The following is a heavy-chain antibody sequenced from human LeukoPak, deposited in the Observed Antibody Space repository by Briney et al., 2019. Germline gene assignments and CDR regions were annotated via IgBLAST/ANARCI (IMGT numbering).Heavy chain of an antibody. CDR1: GYTFTSYY. V-gene: IGHV1-46*01. Sequence: ASVKVSCKASGYTFTSYYMHWVRQAPGQGLEWMGIINPSGGSTSYAQKFRGRVTTTRDTSTSTVYMELSSLRSEDTAVYYCARDALVVVAPHNYYYYGMDVWGQGTTVTVSS. CDR2: INPSGGST. J-gene: IGHJ6*02. CDR3: ARDALVVVAPHNYYYYGMDV. D-gene: IGHD2-15*01.